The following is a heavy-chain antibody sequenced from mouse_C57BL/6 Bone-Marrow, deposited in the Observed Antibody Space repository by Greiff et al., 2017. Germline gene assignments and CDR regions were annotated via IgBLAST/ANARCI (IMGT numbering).Heavy chain of an antibody. D-gene: IGHD1-1*01. CDR1: GFTFSDYG. V-gene: IGHV5-17*01. CDR3: ARPIYYFHAMDY. J-gene: IGHJ4*01. CDR2: ISSGSSTI. Sequence: EVQLVESGGGLVKPGGSLKLSCAASGFTFSDYGMHWVRQAPEKGLEWVAYISSGSSTIYYADTVKGRFTISRDNAKNTLFLQMTSLRAEDTAMYYCARPIYYFHAMDYWGQGTSVTVSS.